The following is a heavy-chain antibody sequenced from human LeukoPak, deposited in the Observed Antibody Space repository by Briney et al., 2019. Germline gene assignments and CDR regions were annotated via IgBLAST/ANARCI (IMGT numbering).Heavy chain of an antibody. CDR1: GFTFSSYA. CDR3: AKDLEPILLWFGESPNWFDP. V-gene: IGHV3-23*01. J-gene: IGHJ5*02. Sequence: GSLRLSCAASGFTFSSYAMSWVRQAPGRGLEWVSAISGSGGSTYSADSVKGRFTISRDNSKNTLYLQMNSLRAEDTAVYYCAKDLEPILLWFGESPNWFDPWGQGTLVTVSS. D-gene: IGHD3-10*01. CDR2: ISGSGGST.